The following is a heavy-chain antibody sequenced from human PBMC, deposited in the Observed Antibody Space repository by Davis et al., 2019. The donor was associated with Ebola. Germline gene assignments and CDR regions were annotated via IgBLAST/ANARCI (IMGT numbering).Heavy chain of an antibody. Sequence: GGSLRLSCAASGFTFDDYAMHWVRQAPGKGLEWVSGISWNSGSIGYADSVKGRFTIPRDNAKNSLYLQMNSLRAEDTALYYCAKDIRGSIVGATRFDYWGQGTLVTVSS. V-gene: IGHV3-9*01. CDR3: AKDIRGSIVGATRFDY. J-gene: IGHJ4*02. CDR1: GFTFDDYA. CDR2: ISWNSGSI. D-gene: IGHD1-26*01.